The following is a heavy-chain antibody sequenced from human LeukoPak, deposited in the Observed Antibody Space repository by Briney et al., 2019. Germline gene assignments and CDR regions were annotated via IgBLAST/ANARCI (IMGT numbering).Heavy chain of an antibody. CDR1: GFTFSSYS. Sequence: PGGSLRLSCANSGFTFSSYSMNWVRQAPGKGLEWVASISRNSTYIHYADSVKGRFTISRDNARNSLFLQMNSLRAEDTAIYYCARDEGYYFDSWGQGTQVTVSS. CDR2: ISRNSTYI. J-gene: IGHJ4*02. V-gene: IGHV3-21*01. CDR3: ARDEGYYFDS.